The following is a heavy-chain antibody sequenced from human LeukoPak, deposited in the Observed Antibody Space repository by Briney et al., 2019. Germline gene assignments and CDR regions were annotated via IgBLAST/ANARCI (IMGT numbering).Heavy chain of an antibody. CDR3: ARAWGLTIVVVTATIFDY. Sequence: GASVKVSCKASGYTFTSYGISWVRQAPGQGLEWMGWISAYNGNTNYAQKLQGRVTMTTDTSTSTAYMELRSLRSDDTAVYYCARAWGLTIVVVTATIFDYWGQGTLVTVSS. CDR2: ISAYNGNT. V-gene: IGHV1-18*01. D-gene: IGHD2-21*02. J-gene: IGHJ4*02. CDR1: GYTFTSYG.